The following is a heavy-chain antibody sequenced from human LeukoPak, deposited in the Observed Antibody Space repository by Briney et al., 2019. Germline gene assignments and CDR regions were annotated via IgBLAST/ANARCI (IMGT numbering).Heavy chain of an antibody. CDR1: GYSISSGYY. V-gene: IGHV4-38-2*01. CDR2: IYHSGST. D-gene: IGHD4-23*01. J-gene: IGHJ6*03. CDR3: ARLYYGGITYYYYYMDV. Sequence: KPSETLSLTCAVSGYSISSGYYWGWIRQPPGKGLEWIGSIYHSGSTYYNPSLKSRVTISVDTSKNQFSLKLSSVTAADTAVYYCARLYYGGITYYYYYMDVWGKGTTVTVSS.